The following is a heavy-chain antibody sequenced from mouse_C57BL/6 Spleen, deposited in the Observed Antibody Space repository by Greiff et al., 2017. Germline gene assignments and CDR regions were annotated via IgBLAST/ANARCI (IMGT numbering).Heavy chain of an antibody. CDR1: GFNIKDYY. CDR2: IDTEDGET. CDR3: ARVTTVGYFDV. J-gene: IGHJ1*03. D-gene: IGHD1-1*01. V-gene: IGHV14-2*01. Sequence: VQLQQSGAELVKPGASVKLSCPASGFNIKDYYMHWVKQRTEQGLEWIGRIDTEDGETKYAPKFQGKAPITADTPSNTAYLQLSSLTSEDTAVYYCARVTTVGYFDVWGTGTTLTVSS.